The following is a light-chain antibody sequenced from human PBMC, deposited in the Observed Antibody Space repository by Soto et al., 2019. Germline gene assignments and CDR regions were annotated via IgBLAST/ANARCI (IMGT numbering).Light chain of an antibody. J-gene: IGLJ2*01. V-gene: IGLV1-51*01. CDR1: SSTIGANY. Sequence: QSVLTQSPSVSAAPGQRVTIFCSGSSSTIGANYVSWYQQLPGTAPILLIYDNHHRPSGIPDRFSGSKSGTSATLVITGLQTGDEADYYCGTWDSNLNNGVVFGGGTKLTVL. CDR2: DNH. CDR3: GTWDSNLNNGVV.